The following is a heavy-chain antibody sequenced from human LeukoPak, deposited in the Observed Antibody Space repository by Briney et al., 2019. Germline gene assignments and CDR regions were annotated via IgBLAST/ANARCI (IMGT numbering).Heavy chain of an antibody. CDR2: ISDTSNTI. Sequence: GGSLRLSCAASGFTFSSYNMNWVRQAPGKGLEWVSHISDTSNTIYYADSVKGRFTISRDNAKNSLFLQMNYLRVEDTAVYYCARARYSSGRDAFDIWGQGTMVTVSS. CDR3: ARARYSSGRDAFDI. J-gene: IGHJ3*02. CDR1: GFTFSSYN. D-gene: IGHD6-19*01. V-gene: IGHV3-48*04.